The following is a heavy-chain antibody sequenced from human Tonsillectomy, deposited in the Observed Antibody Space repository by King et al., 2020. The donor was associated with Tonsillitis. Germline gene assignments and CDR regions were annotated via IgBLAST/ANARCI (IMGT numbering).Heavy chain of an antibody. Sequence: QLQESGPGLVKPSETLSLTCAVSGYSISSGYYWGWVRQSPGKGLEWIGTIYHSGSTHYNPSLKCRVTISVDTSKNQFSLKLSSVTAADTAVYYCASLKSDYPYYFDYWGQGTLVTVSS. J-gene: IGHJ4*02. D-gene: IGHD4-17*01. CDR1: GYSISSGYY. CDR2: IYHSGST. CDR3: ASLKSDYPYYFDY. V-gene: IGHV4-38-2*01.